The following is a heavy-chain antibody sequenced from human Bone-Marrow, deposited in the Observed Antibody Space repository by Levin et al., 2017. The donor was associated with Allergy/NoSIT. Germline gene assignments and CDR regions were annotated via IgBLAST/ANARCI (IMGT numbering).Heavy chain of an antibody. D-gene: IGHD3-9*01. V-gene: IGHV4-30-2*01. CDR1: GGSISSGGYS. Sequence: SETLSLTCAVSGGSISSGGYSWSWIRQPPGKGLEWIGYIYHSGSTYYNPSLKSRVTISVDRSKNQFSLKLSSVTAADTAVYYCARAPVLVLTQGSWYFDYWGQGTLVTVSS. J-gene: IGHJ4*02. CDR2: IYHSGST. CDR3: ARAPVLVLTQGSWYFDY.